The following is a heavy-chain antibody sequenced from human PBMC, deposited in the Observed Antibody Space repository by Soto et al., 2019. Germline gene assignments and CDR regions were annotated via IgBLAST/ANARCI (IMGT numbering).Heavy chain of an antibody. CDR1: GCTFTNYG. CDR2: INVYNGNT. J-gene: IGHJ5*02. V-gene: IGHV1-18*01. D-gene: IGHD3-10*01. CDR3: ARGVGSGSYYNQYHWFDP. Sequence: QVQLVQSGGEVKKPGASVKVSCKASGCTFTNYGISWVRQAPGQGLEWMGWINVYNGNTKYAQKGQGRVTMTTDTSTSTDYMELRSLRSDDTAVYYCARGVGSGSYYNQYHWFDPWGQGTLVTVSS.